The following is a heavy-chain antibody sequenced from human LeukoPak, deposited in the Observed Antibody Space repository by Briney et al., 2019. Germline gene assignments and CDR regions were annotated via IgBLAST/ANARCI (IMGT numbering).Heavy chain of an antibody. D-gene: IGHD4-17*01. V-gene: IGHV4-59*01. CDR3: ARDMNDYGFFDI. CDR2: IYYSGST. CDR1: GGSISSYY. J-gene: IGHJ3*02. Sequence: SETLSLTCTVSGGSISSYYWSWIRQPPGKGLERIGYIYYSGSTNYNPSLKSRVTISVDTSKNQFSLKLSSVTAADTAVYYCARDMNDYGFFDIWGQGTMVTVSS.